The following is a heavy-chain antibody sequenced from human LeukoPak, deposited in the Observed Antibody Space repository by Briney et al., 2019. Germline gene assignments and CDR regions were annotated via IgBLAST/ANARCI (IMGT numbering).Heavy chain of an antibody. CDR2: IYYSGST. Sequence: SETLSLTCTVSGGSISSYYWSWIRQPPGKGLEWIGYIYYSGSTNYNPSLKSRVTISVDTSKNQFSLKLSSVTAADTAVYYCAGDPGGSSWLRGAFDIWGQGTMVTVS. V-gene: IGHV4-59*01. D-gene: IGHD6-13*01. CDR3: AGDPGGSSWLRGAFDI. J-gene: IGHJ3*02. CDR1: GGSISSYY.